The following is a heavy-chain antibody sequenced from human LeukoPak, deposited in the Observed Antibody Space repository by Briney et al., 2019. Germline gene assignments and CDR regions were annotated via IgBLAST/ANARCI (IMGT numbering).Heavy chain of an antibody. Sequence: GGSLRLSCAASGFTFDDYAMYWVRQAPGKGLEWVSGISWNSGSIGYADSVKGRFTISRDNAKNSLYLQMNSLRAEDTALYYCAKAEYSYGPYYYYGMDVWGQGTTVTVSS. V-gene: IGHV3-9*01. CDR2: ISWNSGSI. CDR3: AKAEYSYGPYYYYGMDV. D-gene: IGHD5-18*01. J-gene: IGHJ6*02. CDR1: GFTFDDYA.